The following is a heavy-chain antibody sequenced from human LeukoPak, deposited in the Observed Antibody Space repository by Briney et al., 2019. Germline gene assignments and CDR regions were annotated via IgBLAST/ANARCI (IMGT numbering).Heavy chain of an antibody. Sequence: PSETLSLTCTVSGYSISSGYYWGWIRQPPGKGLEWIGSIYHSGSTYYNPSLKSRVTISVDTSKNQFSPKLSSVTAADTAVYYCARVRGRQDINFDYWGQGTLVTVSS. J-gene: IGHJ4*02. V-gene: IGHV4-38-2*02. CDR1: GYSISSGYY. CDR3: ARVRGRQDINFDY. CDR2: IYHSGST. D-gene: IGHD6-25*01.